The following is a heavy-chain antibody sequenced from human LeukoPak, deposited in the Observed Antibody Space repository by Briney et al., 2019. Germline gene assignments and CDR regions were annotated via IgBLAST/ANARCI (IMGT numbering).Heavy chain of an antibody. Sequence: PGGSLRLSCAASGFTFSSYWMHWARQAPGKGLVWVSRINSDGSSTSYADSVKGRFTISRDNAKNTLYLQMNSLRAEDTAVYYCARAHSSTYYYDSSGLGYWGQGTLVTVSS. CDR1: GFTFSSYW. D-gene: IGHD3-22*01. CDR2: INSDGSST. V-gene: IGHV3-74*01. J-gene: IGHJ4*02. CDR3: ARAHSSTYYYDSSGLGY.